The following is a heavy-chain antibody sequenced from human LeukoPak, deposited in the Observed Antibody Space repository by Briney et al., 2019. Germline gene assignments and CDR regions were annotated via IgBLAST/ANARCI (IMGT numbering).Heavy chain of an antibody. CDR3: AKVDCGDDCYMGAFDI. Sequence: GGSLRLSCAASGFTFDDYAMHWVRQAPGKGLEWVSGISWNSGSIGYADSVKGRFTISRDNAKNSLYLQMNSLRAEDMALYYCAKVDCGDDCYMGAFDIWGQGTMVTVSS. CDR2: ISWNSGSI. D-gene: IGHD2-21*01. V-gene: IGHV3-9*03. J-gene: IGHJ3*02. CDR1: GFTFDDYA.